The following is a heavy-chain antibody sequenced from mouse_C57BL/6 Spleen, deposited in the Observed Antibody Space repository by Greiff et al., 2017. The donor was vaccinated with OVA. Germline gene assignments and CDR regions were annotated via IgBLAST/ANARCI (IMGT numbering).Heavy chain of an antibody. D-gene: IGHD4-1*01. V-gene: IGHV1-66*01. CDR2: IYPGSGNT. CDR1: GYSFTSYY. Sequence: VQLQQSGPELVKPGASVKISCKASGYSFTSYYIHWVKQRPGQGLEWIGWIYPGSGNTKYNEKFKGKATLTTDTSSSTAYMQLNSLTSEDSAVFYCASVLENFDYWGQGTTLTVSS. J-gene: IGHJ2*01. CDR3: ASVLENFDY.